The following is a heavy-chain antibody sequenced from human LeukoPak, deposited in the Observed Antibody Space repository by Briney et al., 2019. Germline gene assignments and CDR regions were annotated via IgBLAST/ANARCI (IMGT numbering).Heavy chain of an antibody. Sequence: SETLSLTCAVYGGSFSGYYWTWIRQSPGKGLEWIGEINHSGNTNYNPSLKSRVTLSVDTPKNQFSLRLSSVTAADTAVYYCARAGYYDSRGYYHNWGQGTLVTVSS. CDR3: ARAGYYDSRGYYHN. CDR2: INHSGNT. V-gene: IGHV4-34*01. CDR1: GGSFSGYY. D-gene: IGHD3-22*01. J-gene: IGHJ4*02.